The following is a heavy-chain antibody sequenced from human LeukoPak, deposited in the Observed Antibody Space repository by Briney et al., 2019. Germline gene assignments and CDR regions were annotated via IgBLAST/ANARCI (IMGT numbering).Heavy chain of an antibody. J-gene: IGHJ4*02. V-gene: IGHV3-74*01. CDR2: ISSDGSRT. CDR3: AREDHYYDYWSGYFPVFDY. D-gene: IGHD3-3*01. CDR1: EFTFSSYW. Sequence: GGSLRLSCAASEFTFSSYWMHWVRQAPGKGLVWVSRISSDGSRTSYADSVKGRFTISRDNAKNTLYLQMNSLRAEDTAVYYCAREDHYYDYWSGYFPVFDYWGQGTLVTVSS.